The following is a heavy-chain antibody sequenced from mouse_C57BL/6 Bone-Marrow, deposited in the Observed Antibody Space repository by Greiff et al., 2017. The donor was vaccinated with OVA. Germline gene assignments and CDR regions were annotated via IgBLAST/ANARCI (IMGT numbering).Heavy chain of an antibody. CDR1: GYTFTSYG. V-gene: IGHV1-81*01. CDR2: IYPRSGNT. CDR3: ARLNYDGYYFDY. Sequence: QVQLQQSGAELARPGASVKLSCKASGYTFTSYGISWVKQRTGQGLEWIGEIYPRSGNTYYNEKFKGKATLTADKSSSTAYMELRSLTSEDSAVYFCARLNYDGYYFDYWGQGTTLTVSS. D-gene: IGHD2-3*01. J-gene: IGHJ2*01.